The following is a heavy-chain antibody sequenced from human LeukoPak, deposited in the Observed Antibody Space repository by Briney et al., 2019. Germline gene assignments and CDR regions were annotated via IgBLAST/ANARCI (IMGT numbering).Heavy chain of an antibody. J-gene: IGHJ4*02. CDR1: GGSFSGYY. Sequence: PSETLSLTCAVYGGSFSGYYWSWIRQPPGKGLEWIGEINHSGSTNYNPSLKSRVTISVDTSKNQFSLKLSSVTAADTAVYYCARGRGYYDFWSGSMYYFDYWGQGTLVTVSS. V-gene: IGHV4-34*01. D-gene: IGHD3-3*01. CDR2: INHSGST. CDR3: ARGRGYYDFWSGSMYYFDY.